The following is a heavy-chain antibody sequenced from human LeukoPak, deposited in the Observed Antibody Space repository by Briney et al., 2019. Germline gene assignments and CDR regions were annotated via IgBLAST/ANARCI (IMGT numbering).Heavy chain of an antibody. CDR2: LYHSGST. D-gene: IGHD2-21*02. CDR3: SRRALATVTAPSFDY. J-gene: IGHJ4*02. CDR1: GGSISTPGYY. V-gene: IGHV4-39*01. Sequence: SETLSLTCTVSGGSISTPGYYWGWIRQPPGKGLEWIGSLYHSGSTYYKPYLKSRATISVDKSKNQCSLKLRSLTAAVTAVSSCSRRALATVTAPSFDYWGQGTLVTVSS.